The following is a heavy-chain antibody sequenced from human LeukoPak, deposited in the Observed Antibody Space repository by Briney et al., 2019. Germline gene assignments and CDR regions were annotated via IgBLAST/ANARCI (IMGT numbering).Heavy chain of an antibody. CDR2: IIPIFGTA. V-gene: IGHV1-69*13. D-gene: IGHD3-16*02. CDR3: ARDILYDYVWGSYRLDFDY. CDR1: GGTFSSYA. J-gene: IGHJ4*02. Sequence: PVKVSCKASGGTFSSYAISWVRQAPGQGLEWMGGIIPIFGTANYAQKFQGRVTITADESTSTAYMELSSLRSEDTAVYYCARDILYDYVWGSYRLDFDYWGQGTLVTVSS.